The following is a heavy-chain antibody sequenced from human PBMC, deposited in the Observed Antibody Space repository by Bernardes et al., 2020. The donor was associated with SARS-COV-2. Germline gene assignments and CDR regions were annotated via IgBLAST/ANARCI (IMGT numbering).Heavy chain of an antibody. V-gene: IGHV3-7*01. D-gene: IGHD3-3*01. CDR1: GFTFSSYW. Sequence: GGSLRLSCAASGFTFSSYWMSWVRQAPGKGLEWVANIKQDGSEKYYVDSVKGRFTISRDNAKNSLYLQMNSLRAEDTAVYYCAREGDDFWSGYKVDYWGQGTLVTVSS. J-gene: IGHJ4*02. CDR2: IKQDGSEK. CDR3: AREGDDFWSGYKVDY.